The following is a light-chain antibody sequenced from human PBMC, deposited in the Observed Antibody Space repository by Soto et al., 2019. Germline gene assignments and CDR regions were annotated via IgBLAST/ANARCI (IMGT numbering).Light chain of an antibody. J-gene: IGKJ2*01. CDR1: QSVSNNY. Sequence: EMVLTQSPGTLPLSPGQRATLSCRASQSVSNNYLAWFQQKPGQAPRLLLYGTSNRATGIPDRVSGSGSGTDFTLTISRLEPEDFAVYYCQQYGGAPRTFGQGTKLEIK. V-gene: IGKV3-20*01. CDR3: QQYGGAPRT. CDR2: GTS.